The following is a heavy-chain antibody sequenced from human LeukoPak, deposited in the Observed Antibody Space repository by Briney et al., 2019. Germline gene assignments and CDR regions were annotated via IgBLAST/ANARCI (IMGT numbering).Heavy chain of an antibody. J-gene: IGHJ4*02. CDR1: GYSFTNYW. V-gene: IGHV5-51*01. CDR3: ARQLGYSYGLNYFDY. Sequence: GESLKISCKGSGYSFTNYWIGWVRQMPGKGLEWMGIIYPGDSDTRYSPSFQGQVTISADKSISTAYLQWSSLKASDTAMYYCARQLGYSYGLNYFDYWGQGTLVTVSS. CDR2: IYPGDSDT. D-gene: IGHD5-18*01.